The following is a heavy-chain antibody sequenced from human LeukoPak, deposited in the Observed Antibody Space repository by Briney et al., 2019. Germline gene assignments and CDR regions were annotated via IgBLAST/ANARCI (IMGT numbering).Heavy chain of an antibody. J-gene: IGHJ4*02. CDR2: ISYDGSNK. Sequence: GGSLRLSCAASGFTFSSYGMHWVRQAPGKGLEWVAVISYDGSNKYYADSVKGRFTISRDNSKNTLYLQMNSLRAEVTAVYYCAKGGYSSGWYFDYWGQGTLVTVSS. CDR3: AKGGYSSGWYFDY. V-gene: IGHV3-30*18. D-gene: IGHD6-19*01. CDR1: GFTFSSYG.